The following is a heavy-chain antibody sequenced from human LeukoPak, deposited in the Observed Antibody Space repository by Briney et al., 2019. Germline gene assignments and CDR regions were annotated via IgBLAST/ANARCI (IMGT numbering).Heavy chain of an antibody. J-gene: IGHJ6*02. CDR1: GFTFDDYA. CDR3: AKATGYYGMDV. V-gene: IGHV3-9*01. D-gene: IGHD3-9*01. CDR2: ISWNSGSI. Sequence: PGGSLRLSCAASGFTFDDYAMHWVRQAPGQGLEWVAGISWNSGSIGYADSVKGRFTISRDNAKTSLYLQMNSLRAEDTALYYCAKATGYYGMDVWGQGTTVTVSS.